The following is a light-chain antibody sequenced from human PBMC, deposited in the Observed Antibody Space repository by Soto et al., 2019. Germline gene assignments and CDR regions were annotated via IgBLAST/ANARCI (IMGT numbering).Light chain of an antibody. CDR1: SSNIGSNY. V-gene: IGLV1-47*01. CDR2: RNN. CDR3: AAWDDSLSGVV. Sequence: QSVLTQPPSASGTPGQRVTISCSGSSSNIGSNYMYWYQQLPGTAPKLLIYRNNQRPSVVPDRFSDSKSGTSASLAISGLRSEDEADYYCAAWDDSLSGVVFGGGTKLTVL. J-gene: IGLJ2*01.